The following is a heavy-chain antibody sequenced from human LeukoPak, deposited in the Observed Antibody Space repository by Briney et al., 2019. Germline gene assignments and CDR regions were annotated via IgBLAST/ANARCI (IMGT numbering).Heavy chain of an antibody. D-gene: IGHD6-6*01. Sequence: ASVKVSCKASGYTFTSYAMHWVRQAPGQRLEWMGWINAGNGNTKYSQKFQGRVTITRDTSASTAYMELSSLRSEDTAVYYCARQDTARDAFDIWGQGTMVTVSS. CDR2: INAGNGNT. V-gene: IGHV1-3*01. J-gene: IGHJ3*02. CDR1: GYTFTSYA. CDR3: ARQDTARDAFDI.